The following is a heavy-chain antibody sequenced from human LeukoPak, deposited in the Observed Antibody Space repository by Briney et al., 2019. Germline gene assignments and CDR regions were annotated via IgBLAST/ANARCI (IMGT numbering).Heavy chain of an antibody. D-gene: IGHD6-13*01. CDR3: AKEAVRSSIAVAGTRYFQH. CDR1: GFTFSSYA. J-gene: IGHJ1*01. Sequence: GGSLRLSCAASGFTFSSYAMSWVRQAPGKGLEWVSGITGSGGGSGGSTFYADSVKGRFTISRDNSENTLYLQMNSLRAEDTAVYYCAKEAVRSSIAVAGTRYFQHWGQGTLVTVSS. CDR2: ITGSGGGSGGST. V-gene: IGHV3-23*01.